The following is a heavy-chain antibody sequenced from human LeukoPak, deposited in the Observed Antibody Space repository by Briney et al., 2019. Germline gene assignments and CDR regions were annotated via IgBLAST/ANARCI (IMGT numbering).Heavy chain of an antibody. J-gene: IGHJ1*01. CDR3: ARDREAAMEHFQH. CDR1: GYTFTSYG. Sequence: APVKVPCKASGYTFTSYGISWARPAPRQGLEWMGWISAYNGDTNYAPKPQGRVTMTTDTSPSTAYMELRSLRSDDTAVYYCARDREAAMEHFQHWGQGTLVTVSS. CDR2: ISAYNGDT. V-gene: IGHV1-18*01. D-gene: IGHD2-2*01.